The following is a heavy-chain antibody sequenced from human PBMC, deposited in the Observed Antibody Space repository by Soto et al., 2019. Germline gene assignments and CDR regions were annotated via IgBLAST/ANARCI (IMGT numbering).Heavy chain of an antibody. D-gene: IGHD3-10*01. Sequence: SGPTLVNPTQTLTLTCTISGFSLSTDGMCVSWIRQPPGKALEWLARIDWNDDKYYSTSLKTRLTISKDTSKNQAVLTMTKLDPADTATYYCARVWWFGEKEYFQNWGQGTLVTVPS. V-gene: IGHV2-70*11. CDR1: GFSLSTDGMC. CDR3: ARVWWFGEKEYFQN. CDR2: IDWNDDK. J-gene: IGHJ1*01.